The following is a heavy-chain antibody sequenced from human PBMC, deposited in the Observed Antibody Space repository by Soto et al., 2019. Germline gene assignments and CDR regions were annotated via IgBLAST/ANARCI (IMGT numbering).Heavy chain of an antibody. CDR3: ARERWLWFGELIRYGNGMDV. D-gene: IGHD3-10*01. CDR2: ISAYNVNT. Sequence: ASVNVSFKASCYTFTIYGIILLLQAPLQWREGMGWISAYNVNTNYAQNLHGRVTMTTDTSTSTAYMELRSLRSDDTAVYYCARERWLWFGELIRYGNGMDVWGQGTPVTVSS. CDR1: CYTFTIYG. V-gene: IGHV1-18*01. J-gene: IGHJ6*02.